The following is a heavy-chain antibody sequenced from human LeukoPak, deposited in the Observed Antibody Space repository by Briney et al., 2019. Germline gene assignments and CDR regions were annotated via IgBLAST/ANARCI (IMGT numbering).Heavy chain of an antibody. V-gene: IGHV3-30*04. J-gene: IGHJ4*02. CDR2: ISYDGSNK. D-gene: IGHD3-22*01. CDR1: GFTFSSYA. CDR3: AREDYYDSSGYYLDY. Sequence: PGGSLRLSCAASGFTFSSYAMHWVRQAPGKGLEWVAVISYDGSNKYYADSVKGRFTISRDNSKNTLYLQMNSLRAEDTAVYYCAREDYYDSSGYYLDYWGQGTLVTVSS.